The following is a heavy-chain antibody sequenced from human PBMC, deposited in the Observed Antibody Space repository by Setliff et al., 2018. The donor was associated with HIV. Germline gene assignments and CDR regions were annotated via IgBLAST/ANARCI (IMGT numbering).Heavy chain of an antibody. CDR1: GFTFNDYY. J-gene: IGHJ4*02. CDR3: TTGVVRGIFGER. D-gene: IGHD3-10*01. CDR2: ISDSGRTK. Sequence: GGSLRLSCAASGFTFNDYYMSWIRQAPGKGLEWVSYISDSGRTKNYPDSVKGRFTISRDNAKNSLYLQMNSLRVEDTALYYCTTGVVRGIFGERWGQGTLVTVSS. V-gene: IGHV3-11*04.